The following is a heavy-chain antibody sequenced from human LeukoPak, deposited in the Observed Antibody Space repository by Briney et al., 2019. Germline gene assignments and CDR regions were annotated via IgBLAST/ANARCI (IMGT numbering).Heavy chain of an antibody. D-gene: IGHD6-13*01. CDR2: IYYSGST. V-gene: IGHV4-39*01. CDR3: ARLVRRSSWYGRTSVQYDY. Sequence: SETLSLTCTVSGGSISSSSYYWGWIRQPPGKGLEWIGSIYYSGSTYYNPSLKSRVTISVDTSKNQFSLKLSSVTAADTAVYYCARLVRRSSWYGRTSVQYDYWGQGTLVTVSS. CDR1: GGSISSSSYY. J-gene: IGHJ4*02.